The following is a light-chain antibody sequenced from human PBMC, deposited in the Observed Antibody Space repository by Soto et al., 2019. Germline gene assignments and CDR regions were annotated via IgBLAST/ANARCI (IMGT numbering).Light chain of an antibody. CDR3: QEYINWPSLT. Sequence: EIVLTQSPGTLSLSPGERATLSCRTSQSVSSSYLAWYQQKPGQAPRLLIHSASSRATGIPDRFSGSGSGTDFTLTISRLEPEDFAVYYCQEYINWPSLTFGGGTKVDIK. CDR2: SAS. V-gene: IGKV3-20*01. CDR1: QSVSSSY. J-gene: IGKJ4*01.